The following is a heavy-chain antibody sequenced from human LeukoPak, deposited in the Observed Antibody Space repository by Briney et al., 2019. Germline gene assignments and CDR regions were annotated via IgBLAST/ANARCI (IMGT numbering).Heavy chain of an antibody. Sequence: PSETLSLTCTVSGASISSYYWSWVRQPPGKGLEWIGYIYYSGSTDYNPSLKSRVTMSLDTSKNQLSLNLSSVTAADTAVYYCARDSFGSTTFGRFDPWGQGTLVTVSS. CDR2: IYYSGST. J-gene: IGHJ5*02. CDR3: ARDSFGSTTFGRFDP. D-gene: IGHD1-1*01. CDR1: GASISSYY. V-gene: IGHV4-59*12.